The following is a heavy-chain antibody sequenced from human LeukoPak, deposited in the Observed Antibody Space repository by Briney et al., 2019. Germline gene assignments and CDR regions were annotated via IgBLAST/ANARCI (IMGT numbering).Heavy chain of an antibody. CDR1: GGSFSGYY. D-gene: IGHD4-17*01. CDR2: INHSGST. CDR3: ASGGDYLYYFDY. V-gene: IGHV4-34*01. Sequence: LETLSLTCAVYGGSFSGYYWSWIRQPPGKGLEWIGEINHSGSTNYNPSLKSRVTISVDTSKNQFSLKLSSVTAADTAVYYCASGGDYLYYFDYWGQGTLVTVSS. J-gene: IGHJ4*02.